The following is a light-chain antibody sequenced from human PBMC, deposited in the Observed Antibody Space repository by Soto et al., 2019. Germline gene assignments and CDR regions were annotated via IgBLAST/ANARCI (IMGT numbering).Light chain of an antibody. CDR1: QSVGSS. V-gene: IGKV3-11*01. J-gene: IGKJ4*01. Sequence: EIVLTQSPATLSLSPGERATLSCRASQSVGSSLAWYQQKPGQAPRLLIYDASTRATGIPARFSGSGSGTDFTLTISSLEPEDFAVYYCQQRTNWPLTFGGGTKVETK. CDR2: DAS. CDR3: QQRTNWPLT.